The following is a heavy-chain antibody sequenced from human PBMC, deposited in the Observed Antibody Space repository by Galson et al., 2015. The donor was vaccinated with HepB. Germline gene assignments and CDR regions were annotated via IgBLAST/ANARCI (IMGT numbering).Heavy chain of an antibody. CDR3: ARDLCSGGSCYSYYFDY. V-gene: IGHV1-46*04. CDR1: GYTFITYY. J-gene: IGHJ4*02. CDR2: INPSDGST. D-gene: IGHD2-15*01. Sequence: SVKVSCKASGYTFITYYMHWVRQAPGQGLEWMGIINPSDGSTSYTQKLQDRVIMTRDTSTSTVYMELSSLRSDDTAVYYCARDLCSGGSCYSYYFDYWGQGTLVTVSS.